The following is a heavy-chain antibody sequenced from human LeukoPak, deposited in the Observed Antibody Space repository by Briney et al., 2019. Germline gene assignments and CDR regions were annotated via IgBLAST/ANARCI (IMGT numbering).Heavy chain of an antibody. CDR3: AIASPWRGGYSYGPIDY. CDR1: GFTFSSYV. Sequence: GGSLRLSCAASGFTFSSYVMSWARQAPGKGLEWVSAISGSGGSTYYADSVKGRFTISRDNSKNTLYLQMNSLRAEDTAVYYCAIASPWRGGYSYGPIDYWGQGTLVTVSS. V-gene: IGHV3-23*01. CDR2: ISGSGGST. D-gene: IGHD5-18*01. J-gene: IGHJ4*02.